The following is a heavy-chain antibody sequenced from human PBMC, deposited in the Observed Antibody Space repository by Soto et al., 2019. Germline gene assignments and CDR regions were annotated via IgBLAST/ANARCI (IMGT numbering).Heavy chain of an antibody. J-gene: IGHJ6*02. CDR2: IIPIFGTA. CDR3: ARNRYDSSGLAPYYYYYGMDV. Sequence: SVKVSCKASGGTFSSYAISWVRQAPGQGLEWMGGIIPIFGTANYAQKFQGRVTITADESTSTAYMELSSLRSEDTAVYYCARNRYDSSGLAPYYYYYGMDVWGQGTTVTVSS. D-gene: IGHD3-22*01. V-gene: IGHV1-69*13. CDR1: GGTFSSYA.